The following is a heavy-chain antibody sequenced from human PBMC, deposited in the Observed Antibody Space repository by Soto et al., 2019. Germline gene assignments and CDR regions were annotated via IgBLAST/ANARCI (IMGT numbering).Heavy chain of an antibody. D-gene: IGHD6-6*01. CDR1: GFIFSNYA. V-gene: IGHV3-23*01. J-gene: IGHJ4*02. Sequence: GGSLRLSCAASGFIFSNYAMSWVRQAPGKGLEWVSFIRGSGSSTYYADSVKGRFTISRGNSKNTLYLQMNSLRAEDAAVYYCVREASSSGLHLDHWGRGTLVTVSS. CDR2: IRGSGSST. CDR3: VREASSSGLHLDH.